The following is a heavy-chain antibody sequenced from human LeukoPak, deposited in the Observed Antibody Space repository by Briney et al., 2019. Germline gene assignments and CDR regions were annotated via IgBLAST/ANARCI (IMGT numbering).Heavy chain of an antibody. V-gene: IGHV1-2*02. J-gene: IGHJ4*02. CDR1: GYTFTGSY. Sequence: ASVKVSCKASGYTFTGSYMHWVRQAPGQGLEWMGWINPNTGGTNYAQKFQGRVTMTRDTSISTTHMQLSRLRSDDTAVYYCARDSPHCSSTNCYDYWGQGTLVTVSS. CDR3: ARDSPHCSSTNCYDY. CDR2: INPNTGGT. D-gene: IGHD2-2*01.